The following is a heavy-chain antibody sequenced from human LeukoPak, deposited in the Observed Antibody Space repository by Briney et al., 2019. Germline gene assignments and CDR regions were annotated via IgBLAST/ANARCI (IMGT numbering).Heavy chain of an antibody. J-gene: IGHJ4*02. D-gene: IGHD3-3*01. Sequence: GGSLRLSCAASGFTFSSYGLHWVRQAPGKGLEWVSAISGSGGSTYYADSVKGRFTISRDNSKNTLYLQMNSLRAEDTAVYYCAKGTIFGVVTPFDYWGQGTLVTVSS. V-gene: IGHV3-23*01. CDR1: GFTFSSYG. CDR2: ISGSGGST. CDR3: AKGTIFGVVTPFDY.